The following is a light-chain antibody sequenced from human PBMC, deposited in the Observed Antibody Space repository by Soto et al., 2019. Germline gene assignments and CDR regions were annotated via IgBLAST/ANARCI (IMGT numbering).Light chain of an antibody. Sequence: QSALTQPASVSGSPGQSITISCTGTSNDVGGYIYVSWYQQHPGKAPKLVIYEVSHRPSGISDRFSGSKSGNTASLTISGLQVEDEAEYYCSSYTTSSPYVFGPGTKLTVL. CDR1: SNDVGGYIY. J-gene: IGLJ1*01. CDR2: EVS. V-gene: IGLV2-14*01. CDR3: SSYTTSSPYV.